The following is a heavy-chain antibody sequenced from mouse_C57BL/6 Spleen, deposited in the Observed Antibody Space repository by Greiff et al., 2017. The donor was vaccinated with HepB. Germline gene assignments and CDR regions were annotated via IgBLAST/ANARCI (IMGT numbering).Heavy chain of an antibody. V-gene: IGHV1-61*01. CDR3: ARSYDSLFDY. CDR1: GYTFTSYW. CDR2: IYPSDSET. Sequence: QVQLQQSGAELVRPGSSVKLSCKASGYTFTSYWMDWVKQRPGQGLEWIGNIYPSDSETHYNQKFKDKATLTVDKSSSTAYMQLSSLTSEDSAVYYCARSYDSLFDYWGQGTTLTVSS. J-gene: IGHJ2*01. D-gene: IGHD2-4*01.